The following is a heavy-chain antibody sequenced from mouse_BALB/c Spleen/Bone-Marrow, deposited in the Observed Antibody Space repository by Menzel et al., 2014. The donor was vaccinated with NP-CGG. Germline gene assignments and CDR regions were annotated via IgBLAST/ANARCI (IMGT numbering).Heavy chain of an antibody. D-gene: IGHD1-2*01. CDR2: IFPGDSTT. J-gene: IGHJ1*01. V-gene: IGHV1S56*01. Sequence: QVQLQQPGVELVKPGASVKLSCKASGNTFTSYDINRVRQRPEQGLEWIGWIFPGDSTTKYNEKFKGKATLSTDKSSSTVHMQLSRLTSEDSAVYFCVRSRLRDWYFDVWGAGTTVTISS. CDR3: VRSRLRDWYFDV. CDR1: GNTFTSYD.